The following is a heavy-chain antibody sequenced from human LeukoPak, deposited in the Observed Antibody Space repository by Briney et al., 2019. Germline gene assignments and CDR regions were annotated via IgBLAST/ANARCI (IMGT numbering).Heavy chain of an antibody. CDR2: ISSGSSNI. D-gene: IGHD1-1*01. V-gene: IGHV3-48*01. Sequence: GGSLRLSCATTGFIFSDYSMSRVRQAPGKGLEWISYISSGSSNIYYLDSVQGRLTVSRDNERNSLFLQIDSPRAEDTAVYYCVRVKGTYFDYWGQGSLVTVSS. CDR3: VRVKGTYFDY. CDR1: GFIFSDYS. J-gene: IGHJ4*02.